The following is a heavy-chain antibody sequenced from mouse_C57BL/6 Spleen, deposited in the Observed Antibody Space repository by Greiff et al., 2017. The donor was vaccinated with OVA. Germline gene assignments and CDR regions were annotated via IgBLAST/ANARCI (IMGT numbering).Heavy chain of an antibody. CDR3: ARNMGNYYGSIYAMDY. J-gene: IGHJ4*01. D-gene: IGHD1-1*01. CDR1: GFSLTSYG. CDR2: IWSGGST. Sequence: QVQLQQSGPGLVQPSQSLSITCTVSGFSLTSYGVHWVRQSPGKGLEWLGVIWSGGSTDYNAAFISRLSISKDNSKSQVFFKMNSLQADDTAIYYCARNMGNYYGSIYAMDYWGQGTSVTVSS. V-gene: IGHV2-2*01.